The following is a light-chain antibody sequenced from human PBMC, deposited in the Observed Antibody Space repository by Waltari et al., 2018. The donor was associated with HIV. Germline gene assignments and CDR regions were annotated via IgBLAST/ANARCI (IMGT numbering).Light chain of an antibody. CDR1: SSNIGSNY. Sequence: QSVLTQPPSASGTPGQRVTISCSGSSSNIGSNYVYWYQQLPGTAPKLLIYRNNQRPSGVPDRFSGSKSGPSASLAISGLRSEDEAEYYCSAWDDSLSGPVFGGGTKLTVL. J-gene: IGLJ3*02. CDR3: SAWDDSLSGPV. CDR2: RNN. V-gene: IGLV1-47*01.